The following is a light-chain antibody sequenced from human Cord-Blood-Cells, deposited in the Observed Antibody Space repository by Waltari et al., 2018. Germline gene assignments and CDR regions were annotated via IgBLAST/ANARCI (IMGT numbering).Light chain of an antibody. CDR1: KLGDKY. J-gene: IGLJ1*01. Sequence: SYELTQPPSVSVSPGQTASITCSGDKLGDKYACWYQQKPGQSPVLFNYQDSKRPSGIPERFAGSNSGNTATLTISGTQAMDEADYYCQAWDSSTYVFGTGTKVTVL. CDR3: QAWDSSTYV. CDR2: QDS. V-gene: IGLV3-1*01.